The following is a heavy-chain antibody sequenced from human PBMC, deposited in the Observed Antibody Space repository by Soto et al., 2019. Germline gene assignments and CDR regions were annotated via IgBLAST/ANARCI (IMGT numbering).Heavy chain of an antibody. J-gene: IGHJ6*02. CDR2: MNHNSGNP. Sequence: ASVQVSCKASGYTFTRYDLNWVRQATGQGLEWMGWMNHNSGNPGYAQKLQGRVTMTRNTSISTAYMELSSLRSEDTAVYYCARGGEDERSYSDLWSGHSRRAYYYYYGMDVWGQGTTVTVSS. D-gene: IGHD3-3*01. CDR3: ARGGEDERSYSDLWSGHSRRAYYYYYGMDV. CDR1: GYTFTRYD. V-gene: IGHV1-8*01.